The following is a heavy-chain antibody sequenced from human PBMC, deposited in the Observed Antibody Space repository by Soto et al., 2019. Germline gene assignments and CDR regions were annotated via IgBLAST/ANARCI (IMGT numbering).Heavy chain of an antibody. CDR2: IYYSGST. D-gene: IGHD5-18*01. CDR1: GGSISSYY. Sequence: SETLSLTCTVSGGSISSYYWSWIRQPPGKGLEWIGYIYYSGSTNYNPSLKSRVTISVDTSKNQFSLKLSSVTAADTAVYYCARLRRGYSNGVRDYYMDVWGKGTTVTVSS. CDR3: ARLRRGYSNGVRDYYMDV. J-gene: IGHJ6*03. V-gene: IGHV4-59*08.